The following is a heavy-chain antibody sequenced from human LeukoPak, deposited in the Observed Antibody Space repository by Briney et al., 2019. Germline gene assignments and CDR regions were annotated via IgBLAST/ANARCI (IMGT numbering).Heavy chain of an antibody. CDR2: MYSSGST. J-gene: IGHJ2*01. Sequence: PSQTLSPTCTVSGGSISSGSYYWSWIRQPAGKGLEWIGRMYSSGSTNYNPPLKSRVTISVDTSKNQFSLKLSSVTAADTAVYYCARGPAMRYFGLWGRGTLVTVSS. CDR1: GGSISSGSYY. CDR3: ARGPAMRYFGL. V-gene: IGHV4-61*02.